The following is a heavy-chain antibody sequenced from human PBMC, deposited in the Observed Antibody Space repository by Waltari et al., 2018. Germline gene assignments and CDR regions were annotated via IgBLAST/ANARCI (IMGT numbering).Heavy chain of an antibody. CDR1: GDSIISTYYY. V-gene: IGHV4-39*07. CDR2: IYYSGDT. Sequence: QLQLQESGPGLVKPSETLSLTCSVSGDSIISTYYYWCWIRQPPGKGLEWIGSIYYSGDTFYSPSLSSRVTMSVDTSKNQFSLKLTSVTAADTALYYCARVTSEFRSPYFYFDLWGRGTLVTVSA. CDR3: ARVTSEFRSPYFYFDL. J-gene: IGHJ2*01.